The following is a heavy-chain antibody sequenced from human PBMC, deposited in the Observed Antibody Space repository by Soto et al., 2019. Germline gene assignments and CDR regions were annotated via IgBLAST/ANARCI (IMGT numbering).Heavy chain of an antibody. J-gene: IGHJ4*02. CDR1: GFSFSKYG. CDR2: MSDDGSKK. CDR3: AKEVRETGVYYFDC. Sequence: QVQLVESGGGVVQPGRSLRLSCAASGFSFSKYGMHWVRQAPGKGLEWVAEMSDDGSKKYYGDSVKGRFTLSRDNSKNTVYLLMDSLRPEDTYMYYFAKEVRETGVYYFDCWGQGTLVTVSS. V-gene: IGHV3-30*18. D-gene: IGHD6-13*01.